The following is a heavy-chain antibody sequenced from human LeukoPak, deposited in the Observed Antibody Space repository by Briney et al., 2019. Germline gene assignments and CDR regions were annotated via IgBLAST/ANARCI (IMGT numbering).Heavy chain of an antibody. D-gene: IGHD2-2*01. CDR2: IYTSGST. CDR1: GGSFSDYY. Sequence: SETLSLTCAVYGGSFSDYYWSWIRQPAGKGLEWIGRIYTSGSTNYNPSLKSRVTMSVDTSKNQFSLKLSSVTAADTAVYYCAREGSVVPAAFDYWGQGTLVTVSS. CDR3: AREGSVVPAAFDY. V-gene: IGHV4-4*07. J-gene: IGHJ4*02.